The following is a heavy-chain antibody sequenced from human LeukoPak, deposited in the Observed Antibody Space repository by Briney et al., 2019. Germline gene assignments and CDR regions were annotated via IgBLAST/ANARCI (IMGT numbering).Heavy chain of an antibody. D-gene: IGHD6-13*01. Sequence: GGSLRLPCVAPGFTFSSYWMTWVRQAPGKGLEWVANIKSDGTQNYYVDSVKGRFTISRDNAKNSLYLQMNSLRAEETAVYYCARLRPYSSSWYAYYGMDVWGQGTTVTVSS. V-gene: IGHV3-7*04. CDR1: GFTFSSYW. CDR3: ARLRPYSSSWYAYYGMDV. CDR2: IKSDGTQN. J-gene: IGHJ6*02.